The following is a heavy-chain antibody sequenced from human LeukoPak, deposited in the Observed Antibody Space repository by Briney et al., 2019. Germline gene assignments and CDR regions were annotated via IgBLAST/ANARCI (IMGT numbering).Heavy chain of an antibody. J-gene: IGHJ4*02. CDR3: ARAGIAAAGTFDY. CDR2: IYHSGST. CDR1: GGSLSSYY. V-gene: IGHV4-59*12. Sequence: SETLSLTCTVSGGSLSSYYWSWIRQPPGMGLEWIGYIYHSGSTYYNPSLKSRVTISVDTSKNQFSLKLSSVTAADTAVYYCARAGIAAAGTFDYWGQGTLVTVSS. D-gene: IGHD6-13*01.